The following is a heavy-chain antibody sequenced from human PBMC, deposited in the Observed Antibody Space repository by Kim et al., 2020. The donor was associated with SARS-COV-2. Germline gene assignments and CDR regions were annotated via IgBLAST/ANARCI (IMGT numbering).Heavy chain of an antibody. D-gene: IGHD5-18*01. CDR3: AKDTHGGDTDYYYYGMDV. Sequence: KGRFTISRDNAKNSLYLQMNRLRAEDTALYYCAKDTHGGDTDYYYYGMDVWGQGTTVTVSS. V-gene: IGHV3-9*01. J-gene: IGHJ6*02.